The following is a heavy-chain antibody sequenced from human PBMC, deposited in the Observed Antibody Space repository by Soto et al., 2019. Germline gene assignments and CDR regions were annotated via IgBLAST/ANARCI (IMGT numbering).Heavy chain of an antibody. CDR2: ISAYNGNT. CDR1: GYTFTSYG. CDR3: ARGGYCSGCSCYSQACEYASWFDP. Sequence: ASVKVSCKASGYTFTSYGISWVRQAPGQGLEWMGWISAYNGNTNYAQKLQGRVTMTTDTSTSTAYMELRSLRSDNTAVYYCARGGYCSGCSCYSQACEYASWFDPWGQGTLVTVSS. V-gene: IGHV1-18*04. J-gene: IGHJ5*02. D-gene: IGHD2-15*01.